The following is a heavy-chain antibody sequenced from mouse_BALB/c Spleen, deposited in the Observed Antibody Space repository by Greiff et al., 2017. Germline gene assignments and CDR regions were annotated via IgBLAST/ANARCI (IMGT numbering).Heavy chain of an antibody. Sequence: VQLKESGGGLVKPGGSLKLSCAASGFTFSDYYMYWVRQTPEKRLEWVATISDGGSYTYYPDSVKGRFTISRDNAKNNLYLQMSSLKSEDTAMYYCARDAMDYWGQGTSVTVSS. V-gene: IGHV5-4*02. CDR1: GFTFSDYY. CDR2: ISDGGSYT. CDR3: ARDAMDY. J-gene: IGHJ4*01.